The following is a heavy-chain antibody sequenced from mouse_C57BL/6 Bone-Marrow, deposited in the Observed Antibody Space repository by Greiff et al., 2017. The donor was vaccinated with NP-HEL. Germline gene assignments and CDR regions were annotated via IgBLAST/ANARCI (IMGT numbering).Heavy chain of an antibody. Sequence: EVKVVESGGGLVQSGRSLRLSCATSGFTFSDFYMEWVRQAPGKGLEWIAASRNKANDYTTEYSASVKGRFIVSRDTSQSILYLQMNALRAEDTAIYYCARDKGLLRGAWFAYWGQGTLVTVSA. D-gene: IGHD1-1*01. CDR2: SRNKANDYTT. V-gene: IGHV7-1*01. CDR1: GFTFSDFY. CDR3: ARDKGLLRGAWFAY. J-gene: IGHJ3*01.